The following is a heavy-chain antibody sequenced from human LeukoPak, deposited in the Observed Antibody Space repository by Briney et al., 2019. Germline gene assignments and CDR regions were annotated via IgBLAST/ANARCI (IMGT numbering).Heavy chain of an antibody. CDR3: QVVPAKNYYYYYMDV. CDR2: INHSGST. V-gene: IGHV4-34*01. D-gene: IGHD2-2*01. Sequence: SETLSLTCAVYGGSFSGYYWNWIRQPPGKGLEWIGEINHSGSTNYNPSLKSRVTISVDTSKNQFSLKLSSVTAADTAVYYCQVVPAKNYYYYYMDVWGKGTTVTVSS. J-gene: IGHJ6*03. CDR1: GGSFSGYY.